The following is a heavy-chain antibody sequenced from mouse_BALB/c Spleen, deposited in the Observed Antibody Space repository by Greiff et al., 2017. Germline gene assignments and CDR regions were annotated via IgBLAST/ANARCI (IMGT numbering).Heavy chain of an antibody. J-gene: IGHJ1*01. V-gene: IGHV2-5-1*01. Sequence: VKVVESGPSLVQPSQSLSITCTVSGFSLTSYGVHWVRQSPGKGLEWLGVIWRGGSTDYNAAFMSRLSITKDNSKSQVFFKMNSLQADDTAIYYCATYYYGSGGDWYFDVWGAGTTVTVSS. CDR2: IWRGGST. CDR1: GFSLTSYG. D-gene: IGHD1-1*01. CDR3: ATYYYGSGGDWYFDV.